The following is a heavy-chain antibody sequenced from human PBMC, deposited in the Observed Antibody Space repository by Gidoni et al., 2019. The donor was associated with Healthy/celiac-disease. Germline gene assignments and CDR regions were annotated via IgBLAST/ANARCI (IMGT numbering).Heavy chain of an antibody. CDR3: THKLATVDFDY. V-gene: IGHV2-5*02. J-gene: IGHJ4*02. CDR2: IYWDDDE. Sequence: HITLKESGPTLVKPTQTLTLTCPFSELSLSTSGVGVAWIRQPPGKALEWLAVIYWDDDERHSPSLRSRLTITKDTSKNQVVLTLTNMDPVDTATYYCTHKLATVDFDYWGQGTLVTVSS. CDR1: ELSLSTSGVG.